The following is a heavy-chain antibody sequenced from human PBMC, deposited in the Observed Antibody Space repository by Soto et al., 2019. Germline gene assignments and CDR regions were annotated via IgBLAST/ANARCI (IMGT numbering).Heavy chain of an antibody. J-gene: IGHJ4*02. CDR3: ARDAPRCRGGRCFDF. CDR2: INSGSSTI. Sequence: EVQLVESGGGLVQPGGSLRLSCAASGFTFSSYSMNGVRQAPGKGLEWVSYINSGSSTIYSGDYVKGRFTIYRDKATNSLYMQMNSLRDEDTAVYYCARDAPRCRGGRCFDFWGQGTLVTVSS. V-gene: IGHV3-48*02. CDR1: GFTFSSYS. D-gene: IGHD2-15*01.